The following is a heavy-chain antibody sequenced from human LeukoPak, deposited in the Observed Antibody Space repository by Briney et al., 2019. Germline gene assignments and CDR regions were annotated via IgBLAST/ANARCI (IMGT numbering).Heavy chain of an antibody. D-gene: IGHD2-15*01. CDR2: ISAYNGNT. J-gene: IGHJ4*02. Sequence: GASVKVSCKASGYTFTGYYMYWVRQAPGQGLEWMGWISAYNGNTNYAQKLQGRVTMTTDTSTSTAYMELRSLRSDDTAVYYCARDKDCSGGSCYSRYFDYWGQGTLVTVSS. V-gene: IGHV1-18*04. CDR1: GYTFTGYY. CDR3: ARDKDCSGGSCYSRYFDY.